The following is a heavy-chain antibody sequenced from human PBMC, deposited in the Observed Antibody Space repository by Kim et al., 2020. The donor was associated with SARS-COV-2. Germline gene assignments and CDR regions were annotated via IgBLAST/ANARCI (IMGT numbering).Heavy chain of an antibody. CDR2: TA. Sequence: TANYAQKFPGRVTITADQSTSTAYMELSSLRSEDTAVYYCGTEKRDAFDIWGQGTMVTVSS. J-gene: IGHJ3*02. V-gene: IGHV1-69*01. CDR3: GTEKRDAFDI.